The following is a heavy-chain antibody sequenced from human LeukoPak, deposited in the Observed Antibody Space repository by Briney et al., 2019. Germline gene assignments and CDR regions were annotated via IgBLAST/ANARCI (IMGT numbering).Heavy chain of an antibody. D-gene: IGHD1-26*01. V-gene: IGHV3-21*04. J-gene: IGHJ4*02. CDR1: AFSLNAYN. CDR2: ISYTGAYI. CDR3: VRDRGTYRPIDY. Sequence: GGSLRLSCAASAFSLNAYNMNWVRQAPGKGLEWVSSISYTGAYIYYADSVKGRFTISRDNAQNSLYLQMSSLRAEDTAIYYCVRDRGTYRPIDYWGQGTLVTVSS.